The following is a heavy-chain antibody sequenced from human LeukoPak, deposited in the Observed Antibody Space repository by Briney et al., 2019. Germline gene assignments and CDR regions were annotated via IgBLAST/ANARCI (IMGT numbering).Heavy chain of an antibody. Sequence: GGSLRLSCAASGFTFSSYAMSWVRQAPGKGLGWVSAISGSGGSTYYADSVKGRFTISRDNSKNTLYLQMNSLRAEDTAVYYCAKDTYDIIATAFDPWGQGTLVTVSS. J-gene: IGHJ5*02. CDR3: AKDTYDIIATAFDP. CDR1: GFTFSSYA. V-gene: IGHV3-23*01. CDR2: ISGSGGST. D-gene: IGHD3-9*01.